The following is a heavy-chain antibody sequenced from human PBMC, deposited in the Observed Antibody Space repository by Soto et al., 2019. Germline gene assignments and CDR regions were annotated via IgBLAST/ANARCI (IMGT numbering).Heavy chain of an antibody. CDR1: GFTFSTYA. D-gene: IGHD6-13*01. J-gene: IGHJ4*02. CDR2: ISGSGGST. V-gene: IGHV3-23*01. CDR3: ATDPSSWFDY. Sequence: LRLSCAASGFTFSTYAMSWVRQAPGKGLEWVSTISGSGGSTHYADSVKGRFTISRDNSKNTMYLQMNSLRAEDTAVYYCATDPSSWFDYWGQGTLVTVYS.